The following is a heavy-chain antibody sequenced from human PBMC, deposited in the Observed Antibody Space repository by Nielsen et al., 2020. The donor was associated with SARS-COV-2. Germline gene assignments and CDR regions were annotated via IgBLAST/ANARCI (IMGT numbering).Heavy chain of an antibody. CDR3: ARDDSSSWYHYFDY. CDR1: GFTFSDYY. D-gene: IGHD6-13*01. CDR2: INSSSSYT. J-gene: IGHJ4*02. Sequence: GESLKISCAASGFTFSDYYMSWIRQAPGKGLEWVSYINSSSSYTNYADSVKGRFTISRDNAKNSLYLQMNSLRAEDTAVYYCARDDSSSWYHYFDYWGQGTLVTVSS. V-gene: IGHV3-11*06.